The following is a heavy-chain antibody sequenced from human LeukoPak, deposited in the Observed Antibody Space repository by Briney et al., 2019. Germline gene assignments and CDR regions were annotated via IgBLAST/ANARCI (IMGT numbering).Heavy chain of an antibody. V-gene: IGHV3-23*01. CDR2: ISGSGGST. CDR1: GFTFSSYA. Sequence: PGGSLRLSCSASGFTFSSYAMSWVRQAPGKGLEWVSAISGSGGSTYYADSVKGRFTISRENSKNTLYLQMNSLRAEDSAIYYCAKRDGYRYGLDCWGQGTLVTVSS. CDR3: AKRDGYRYGLDC. D-gene: IGHD5-18*01. J-gene: IGHJ4*02.